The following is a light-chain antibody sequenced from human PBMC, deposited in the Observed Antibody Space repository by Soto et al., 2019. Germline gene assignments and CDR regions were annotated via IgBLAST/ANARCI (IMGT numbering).Light chain of an antibody. CDR3: QQYDNLTLT. CDR2: DAS. V-gene: IGKV1-33*01. J-gene: IGKJ4*01. CDR1: QDIKNY. Sequence: IQMTQSPSYLSSSLGDRVTITCQASQDIKNYLNWYQQKSGKAPKLLIYDASDLETGVPSRFSGSGSGTDCTFTINSLKNEDIATYYCQQYDNLTLTFGGGTKVDIK.